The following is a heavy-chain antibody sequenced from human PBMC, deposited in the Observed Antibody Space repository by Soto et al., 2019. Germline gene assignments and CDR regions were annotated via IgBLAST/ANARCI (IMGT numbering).Heavy chain of an antibody. V-gene: IGHV1-2*04. J-gene: IGHJ3*02. CDR3: ARSYGSGSYYNNHDAFDI. CDR2: INPNSGGT. CDR1: GYTFTGYY. Sequence: ASVKVCCKASGYTFTGYYMQWVRQAPGQGLEWMGWINPNSGGTNYAQKFQGWVTMTRDTSISTAYMELSRLRSDDTAVYYCARSYGSGSYYNNHDAFDIWGQGTMVTVSS. D-gene: IGHD3-10*01.